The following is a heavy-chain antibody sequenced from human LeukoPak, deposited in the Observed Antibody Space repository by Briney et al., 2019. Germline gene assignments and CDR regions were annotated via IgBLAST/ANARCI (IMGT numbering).Heavy chain of an antibody. CDR1: GGSISSYY. Sequence: KTSETLSLTCTVSGGSISSYYWSWIRQPAGKGPEWIGRIYTSGSTNYNPSLKSRVTISVDTSKNQFSLKLSSVTAADTAVYYCAGGVYIAAAQYGYWGQGTLVTVSS. V-gene: IGHV4-4*07. CDR3: AGGVYIAAAQYGY. CDR2: IYTSGST. J-gene: IGHJ4*02. D-gene: IGHD6-13*01.